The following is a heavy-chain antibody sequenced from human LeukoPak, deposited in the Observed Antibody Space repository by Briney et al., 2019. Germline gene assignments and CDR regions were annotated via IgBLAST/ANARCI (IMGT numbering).Heavy chain of an antibody. CDR2: IYYSGST. CDR1: GGSISSYY. D-gene: IGHD4-17*01. V-gene: IGHV4-59*01. J-gene: IGHJ4*02. Sequence: SETLSLTCTVSGGSISSYYWSWIRQPPGKGLEWIGYIYYSGSTNYSPSLKSRVTISVDTSKNQFSLKLSSVTAADTAVYYCARGGGYGDSGDYWGQGTLVTVSS. CDR3: ARGGGYGDSGDY.